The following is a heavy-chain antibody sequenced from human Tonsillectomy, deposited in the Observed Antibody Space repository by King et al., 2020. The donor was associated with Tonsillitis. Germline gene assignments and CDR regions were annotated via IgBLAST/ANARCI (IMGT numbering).Heavy chain of an antibody. CDR3: VKAYDSYGSHWGDAFDL. J-gene: IGHJ3*01. Sequence: VQLVASGCGLVPPGRSLRLSCAASGFTFADYAMHWVRQAPGKGLEWVSGINWNSGRIGYADSVQGRFTISSDNAKNSLYLQLNSLGAEDTALYHCVKAYDSYGSHWGDAFDLWGQGTMVTVSS. D-gene: IGHD3-22*01. CDR1: GFTFADYA. CDR2: INWNSGRI. V-gene: IGHV3-9*01.